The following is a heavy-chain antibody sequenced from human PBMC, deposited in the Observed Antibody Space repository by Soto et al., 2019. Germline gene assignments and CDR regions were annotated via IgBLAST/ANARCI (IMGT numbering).Heavy chain of an antibody. CDR2: IYWDDDN. CDR3: ALRREVELLEWLFDY. V-gene: IGHV2-5*02. J-gene: IGHJ4*02. D-gene: IGHD3-3*01. CDR1: GFSLTTSGVG. Sequence: KESGPTLVNPTQTLTLTCTFSGFSLTTSGVGVGWIRQPPGKALEWLALIYWDDDNRYSPSLRSRLTITKDTSKNQVVLTMTDMDPVDTATYFCALRREVELLEWLFDYWGQGTLVTVSS.